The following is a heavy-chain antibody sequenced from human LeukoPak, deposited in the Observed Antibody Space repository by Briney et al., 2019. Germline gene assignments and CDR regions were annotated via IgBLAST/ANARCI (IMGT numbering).Heavy chain of an antibody. CDR3: TKDRVAVAGTSDY. D-gene: IGHD6-19*01. Sequence: QPGGSLRLSCAASGFTFSSYAMSWVRQAPGKGLEWVSLISGSGDTTYYADSVKGRFTISRDSSKNTVYLQMNRLRVEDTAVYYCTKDRVAVAGTSDYWGHGTLVTVSS. CDR1: GFTFSSYA. CDR2: ISGSGDTT. V-gene: IGHV3-23*01. J-gene: IGHJ4*01.